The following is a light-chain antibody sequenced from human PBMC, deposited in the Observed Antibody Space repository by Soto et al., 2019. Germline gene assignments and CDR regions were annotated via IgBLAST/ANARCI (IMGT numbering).Light chain of an antibody. CDR2: SAS. CDR1: QGISNY. CDR3: QHYNNAPYT. V-gene: IGKV1-27*01. Sequence: DIQMTQSPSSLSASVGDRVTITCRASQGISNYLAWYQQKPGKVPKLLIYSASTLQSEVPSRFSGSRSGTEFTPTISSLEPEDVATYYCQHYNNAPYTFGQGTKLEIK. J-gene: IGKJ2*01.